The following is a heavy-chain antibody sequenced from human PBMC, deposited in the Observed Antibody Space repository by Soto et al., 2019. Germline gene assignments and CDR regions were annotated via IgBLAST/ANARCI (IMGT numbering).Heavy chain of an antibody. D-gene: IGHD4-17*01. CDR1: GYTFTNYW. CDR2: IYPGDSDT. V-gene: IGHV5-51*03. Sequence: EVQLVQSGAEVKKPGESLKISCEASGYTFTNYWIAWVRQMPGRGLEWMGIIYPGDSDTRYSPSFQGQVTISADKSISTAYLQWSRLEASDTAMYYCARILPALGDWFPVTFDSWGQGTLVTVSS. CDR3: ARILPALGDWFPVTFDS. J-gene: IGHJ4*02.